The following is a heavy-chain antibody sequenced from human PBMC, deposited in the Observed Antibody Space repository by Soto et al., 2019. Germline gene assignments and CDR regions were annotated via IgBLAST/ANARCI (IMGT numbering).Heavy chain of an antibody. D-gene: IGHD5-18*01. CDR2: IYHNGST. Sequence: SETLSLTCSVSGGSIRSSHTSTYWTWIRQPPGKGLEWIAYIYHNGSTNYNPSLKSRVTISVDTSKNQFSLKLSSVTAADTAVYYCARGMIGGYSYGYYYYGMDVWGQGTTVTVSS. CDR1: GGSIRSSHTSTY. V-gene: IGHV4-61*05. CDR3: ARGMIGGYSYGYYYYGMDV. J-gene: IGHJ6*02.